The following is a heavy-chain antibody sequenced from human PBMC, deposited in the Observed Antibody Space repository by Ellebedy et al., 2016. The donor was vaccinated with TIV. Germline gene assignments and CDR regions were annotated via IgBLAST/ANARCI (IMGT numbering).Heavy chain of an antibody. CDR1: GDIVSTDSAA. J-gene: IGHJ4*02. Sequence: SQTLSLTCXISGDIVSTDSAAWNWPRQSPSRGPVWLGRTYYRSEWYNDYAMSVESRINIDADTSKNQFSLHLHSVTPEDTAIYYCARGLGVIDYWGQGTLVTVSS. D-gene: IGHD7-27*01. CDR2: TYYRSEWYN. V-gene: IGHV6-1*01. CDR3: ARGLGVIDY.